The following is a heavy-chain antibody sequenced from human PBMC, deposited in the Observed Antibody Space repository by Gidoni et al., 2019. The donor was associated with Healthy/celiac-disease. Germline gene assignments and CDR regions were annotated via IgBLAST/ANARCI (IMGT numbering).Heavy chain of an antibody. CDR2: INWDGSRT. D-gene: IGHD3-10*01. V-gene: IGHV3-43*01. Sequence: EMQLVEPGGVVVQPGGSLRLSCAAPGFIFGDYTMHWVRQAPGKGLEWVSLINWDGSRTKYADSVKGRLTISRDNSKNSLYLQMNSLTTEDTALYYCAKDISSGELFHYYGMDVWGQGTTVTVSS. CDR3: AKDISSGELFHYYGMDV. CDR1: GFIFGDYT. J-gene: IGHJ6*02.